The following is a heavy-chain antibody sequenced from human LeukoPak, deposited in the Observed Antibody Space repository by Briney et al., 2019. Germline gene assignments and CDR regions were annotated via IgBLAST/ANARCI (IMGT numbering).Heavy chain of an antibody. Sequence: SETLSLTCTVSGGSNSNYYWNWLRQPPGKGLEWIGYIYYSGSTNYNPSLKSRVTVSLDTSKNQFSLRLTSVTAADTAVYYCARGFDSKSTYFDYWGQGTLVTVSS. J-gene: IGHJ4*02. CDR2: IYYSGST. CDR1: GGSNSNYY. D-gene: IGHD5-12*01. CDR3: ARGFDSKSTYFDY. V-gene: IGHV4-59*01.